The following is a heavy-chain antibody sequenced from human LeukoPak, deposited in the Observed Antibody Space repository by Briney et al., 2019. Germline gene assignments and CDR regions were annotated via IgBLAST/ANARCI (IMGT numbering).Heavy chain of an antibody. CDR1: GGSISSYY. J-gene: IGHJ5*02. Sequence: SETLSLTCTVSGGSISSYYWSWIRQPPGKGLEWIGYIYYSGSTNYNPSLKSRVTISVDTSKNQFSLKLSSVTAADTAVYYCARGREGYYDSSGYYYYRFDPWGQGTLVTVSS. CDR2: IYYSGST. CDR3: ARGREGYYDSSGYYYYRFDP. D-gene: IGHD3-22*01. V-gene: IGHV4-59*08.